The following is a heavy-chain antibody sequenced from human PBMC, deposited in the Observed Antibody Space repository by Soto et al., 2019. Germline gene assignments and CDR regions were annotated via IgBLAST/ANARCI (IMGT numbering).Heavy chain of an antibody. Sequence: GGSLRLSCAASGFTFSSYGMHWVRQAPGKGLEWVAVIWYDGSNKYYADSVKGRFTISRDNSKNTLYLQMNSLRAEDTAVYYCAREYYDFKLDYWGQGTLVTVSS. D-gene: IGHD3-3*01. V-gene: IGHV3-33*01. J-gene: IGHJ4*02. CDR2: IWYDGSNK. CDR1: GFTFSSYG. CDR3: AREYYDFKLDY.